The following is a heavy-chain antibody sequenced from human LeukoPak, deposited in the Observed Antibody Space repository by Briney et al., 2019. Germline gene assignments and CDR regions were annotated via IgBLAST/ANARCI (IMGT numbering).Heavy chain of an antibody. D-gene: IGHD3-10*01. V-gene: IGHV3-7*01. CDR3: ARGLAAFRDYYASGSLDY. CDR2: IKQDGSER. Sequence: GGSLRLSCVASGFTFSSYWMSWVRQAPGKGLEWVANIKQDGSERYYVDSMKGRFTISRDNAKNSLYLQMNSLRAEDTAVYYCARGLAAFRDYYASGSLDYWGQGALVTVSS. J-gene: IGHJ4*02. CDR1: GFTFSSYW.